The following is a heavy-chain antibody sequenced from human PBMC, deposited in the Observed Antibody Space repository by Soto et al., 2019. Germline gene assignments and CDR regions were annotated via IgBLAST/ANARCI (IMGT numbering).Heavy chain of an antibody. Sequence: GASVKVSCKASGYNFSDFGITWVRQAPGQGLEWMGWISGKNGNTKYSQKFQGRVTITRDTSASTAYMELSSLRSEDTAVYYCARVSAMVRERTFDYWGQGTMVTVSS. CDR3: ARVSAMVRERTFDY. CDR2: ISGKNGNT. CDR1: GYNFSDFG. V-gene: IGHV1-18*04. D-gene: IGHD5-18*01. J-gene: IGHJ4*02.